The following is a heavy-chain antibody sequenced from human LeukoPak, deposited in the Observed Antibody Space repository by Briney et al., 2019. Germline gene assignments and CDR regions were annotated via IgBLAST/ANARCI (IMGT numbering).Heavy chain of an antibody. CDR2: IKQDGSEK. Sequence: PGGSLRLSCAASGFTFSSYWMSWVRQAPGKGLEWVANIKQDGSEKYYVDSVKGRFTISRDNAKNSLYLQMNSLRAEDTAVYYCARIGDQDDWEVPFDYWGQGTLVTVSS. J-gene: IGHJ4*02. V-gene: IGHV3-7*01. CDR1: GFTFSSYW. D-gene: IGHD3-9*01. CDR3: ARIGDQDDWEVPFDY.